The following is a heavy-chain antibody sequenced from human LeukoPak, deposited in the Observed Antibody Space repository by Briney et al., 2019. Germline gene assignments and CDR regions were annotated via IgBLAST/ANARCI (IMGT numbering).Heavy chain of an antibody. CDR2: IKPDESRI. J-gene: IGHJ3*01. CDR3: ARLILWQTSNAFDL. CDR1: GVTFSRTW. Sequence: PGGSLRLSCVASGVTFSRTWMGWLRQAPGKGLEWLAHIKPDESRIFYMDAIKGRFAISRDNAKNSVFLQMSSLRAEDTAVYYCARLILWQTSNAFDLWGRGTMVTVSA. D-gene: IGHD3-16*01. V-gene: IGHV3-7*03.